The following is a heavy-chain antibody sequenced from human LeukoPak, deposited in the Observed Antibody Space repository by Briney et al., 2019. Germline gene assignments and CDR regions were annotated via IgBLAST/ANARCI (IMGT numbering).Heavy chain of an antibody. D-gene: IGHD3-22*01. Sequence: SETLSLTCTVSGGSISSYYWSWIRQPPGKGLEWIGYIYYSGSTNYNPSLKSRIIISVDTSKNQFSLKLSSVTAADTAIYYCARGNYSDRVAFDIWGQGTMVTVSS. J-gene: IGHJ3*02. CDR1: GGSISSYY. CDR2: IYYSGST. V-gene: IGHV4-59*12. CDR3: ARGNYSDRVAFDI.